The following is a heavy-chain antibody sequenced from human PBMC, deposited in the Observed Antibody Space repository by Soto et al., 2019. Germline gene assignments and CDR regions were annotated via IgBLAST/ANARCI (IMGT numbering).Heavy chain of an antibody. CDR3: AREPNNYYDKIFDY. V-gene: IGHV4-31*03. J-gene: IGHJ4*02. Sequence: SETLSLTCTVSGGSISSGGYYWSWIRQHPGKGLEWIGYIYYSGSTYYNPSLKSRVTISVDTSKNQFSLKLSSVTAADTAVYYCAREPNNYYDKIFDYWGQGTLVTVSS. CDR1: GGSISSGGYY. CDR2: IYYSGST. D-gene: IGHD3-22*01.